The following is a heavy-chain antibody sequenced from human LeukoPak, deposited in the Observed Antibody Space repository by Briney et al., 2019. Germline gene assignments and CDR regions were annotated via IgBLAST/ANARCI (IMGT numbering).Heavy chain of an antibody. CDR1: GFTFSSYA. J-gene: IGHJ2*01. V-gene: IGHV3-23*01. CDR3: AKDHMRDGYNYGYWYFDL. D-gene: IGHD5-24*01. Sequence: GGSLRLSCAASGFTFSSYAMNWVRRAPGKGLEWVSAISGSGVSTYYADSVKGRFTISRDNSKNTLYLQMNSLRAEDTAVYYCAKDHMRDGYNYGYWYFDLWGRDTLVTVSS. CDR2: ISGSGVST.